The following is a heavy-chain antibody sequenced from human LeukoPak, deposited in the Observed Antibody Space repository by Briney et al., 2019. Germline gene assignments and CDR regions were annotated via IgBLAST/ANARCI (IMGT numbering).Heavy chain of an antibody. Sequence: GGSLRLSCAASGFTFSSYWMHWVRQAPGKGLVWVSRINSDGSSTSYADSVKGRFTISRDNAKNSLYLQMNSLRAEDTAVYYCARDRGFGDLIAFDIWGQGTMVTVSS. CDR2: INSDGSST. V-gene: IGHV3-74*01. D-gene: IGHD3-10*01. CDR3: ARDRGFGDLIAFDI. CDR1: GFTFSSYW. J-gene: IGHJ3*02.